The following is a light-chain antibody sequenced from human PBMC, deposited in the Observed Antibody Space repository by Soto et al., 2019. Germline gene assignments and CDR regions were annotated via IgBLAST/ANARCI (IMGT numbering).Light chain of an antibody. CDR3: SSYTSSSTYVV. V-gene: IGLV2-14*03. CDR1: SSDVGGYNY. J-gene: IGLJ2*01. CDR2: DVI. Sequence: QSVLTQPASVSGSPGQSITISCTGTSSDVGGYNYVSWYQQHPGKAPKLMIYDVINRPSGVSNRFAGSKSGNSASLTISGLQAEDEADYYGSSYTSSSTYVVFGGGTKLTVL.